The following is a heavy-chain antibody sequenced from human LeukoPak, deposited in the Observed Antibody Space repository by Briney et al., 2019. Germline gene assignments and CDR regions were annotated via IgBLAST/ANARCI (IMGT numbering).Heavy chain of an antibody. CDR1: GGTFSSYA. CDR2: IIPIFGTA. CDR3: ARAAYYYDSGVYYHDY. Sequence: SVRVSCKASGGTFSSYAISWVRQAPGQGLEWMGRIIPIFGTANYAQKFQGRVTITTDESTSTAYMELSSLRSEDTAVYYCARAAYYYDSGVYYHDYGGQETLVTVSS. D-gene: IGHD3-22*01. V-gene: IGHV1-69*05. J-gene: IGHJ4*02.